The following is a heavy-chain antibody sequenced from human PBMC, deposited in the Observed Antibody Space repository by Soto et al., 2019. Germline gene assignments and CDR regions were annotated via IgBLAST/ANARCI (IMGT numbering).Heavy chain of an antibody. V-gene: IGHV3-48*02. CDR3: ARETGQWLVGNFQH. CDR2: ISSSSSTI. D-gene: IGHD6-19*01. Sequence: EVQLVESGGGLVQPGGSLRLSCAASGFTFRSYSMNWVRQAPVKGLEWVSYISSSSSTIYYADSVKGRFTISRDNSKNSLYLQMNSLRDEDTAVYYCARETGQWLVGNFQHWGQGTLVTVSS. J-gene: IGHJ1*01. CDR1: GFTFRSYS.